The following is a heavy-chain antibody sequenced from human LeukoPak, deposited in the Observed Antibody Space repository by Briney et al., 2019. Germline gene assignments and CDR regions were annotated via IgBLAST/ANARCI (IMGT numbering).Heavy chain of an antibody. Sequence: GASVKVSCKASGGTFSSYAISWVRQAPGQGLEWMGWISAYNGNTNYAQKLQGRVTMTTDTSTSTAYMELRSLRSDDTAVYYCARDSGLYCSGGSCYPPADYWGQGTLVTVSS. CDR1: GGTFSSYA. D-gene: IGHD2-15*01. J-gene: IGHJ4*02. CDR2: ISAYNGNT. V-gene: IGHV1-18*01. CDR3: ARDSGLYCSGGSCYPPADY.